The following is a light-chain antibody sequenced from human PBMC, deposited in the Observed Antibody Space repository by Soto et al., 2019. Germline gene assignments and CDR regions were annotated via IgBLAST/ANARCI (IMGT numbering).Light chain of an antibody. CDR2: DAS. Sequence: EIVLTQSPATLSLSPGERATLSCRANQNIGYFLAWFQQRPGQAPRLLIYDASTRATGTPARFSGSGSGTDFTLTISSLEPEDFALYYCQQRVSRPTFGGGTKVDIK. V-gene: IGKV3-11*01. CDR1: QNIGYF. J-gene: IGKJ4*01. CDR3: QQRVSRPT.